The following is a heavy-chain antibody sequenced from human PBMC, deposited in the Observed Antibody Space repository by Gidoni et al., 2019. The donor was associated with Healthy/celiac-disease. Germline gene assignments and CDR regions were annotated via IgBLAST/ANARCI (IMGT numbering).Heavy chain of an antibody. D-gene: IGHD6-13*01. J-gene: IGHJ6*02. V-gene: IGHV1-46*03. CDR3: AINIAAAGQGYYYYGMDV. CDR2: INPSGGST. CDR1: GYTLTSYY. Sequence: QVQLVQSGAEVKKPGASVKVSCKASGYTLTSYYMHWVRQAPGQGLEWMGIINPSGGSTSYAQKFQGRVTMTRDTSTSTVYMELSSLRSEDTAVYYCAINIAAAGQGYYYYGMDVWGQGTTVTVSS.